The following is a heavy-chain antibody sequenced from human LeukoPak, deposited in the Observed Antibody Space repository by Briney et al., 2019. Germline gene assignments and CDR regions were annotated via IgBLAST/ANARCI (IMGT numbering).Heavy chain of an antibody. D-gene: IGHD3-3*01. Sequence: SETLSLTCTVSGGSISSSSYYWGWIRQPPGKGLEWIGSIYYSGSTYYNPSLKSRVTISVDTSKNQFSLKLSSVTAADTGVYYCGREGQVFWSGYYPDYYYYYMDVWGKGTTVTVSS. V-gene: IGHV4-39*02. CDR3: GREGQVFWSGYYPDYYYYYMDV. J-gene: IGHJ6*03. CDR1: GGSISSSSYY. CDR2: IYYSGST.